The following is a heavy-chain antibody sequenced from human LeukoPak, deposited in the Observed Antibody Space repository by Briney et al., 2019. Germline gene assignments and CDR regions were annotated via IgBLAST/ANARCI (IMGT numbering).Heavy chain of an antibody. CDR2: IYYSGST. Sequence: SQTLSLTCTVSGGSISSGDYYWSWIRQPPGKGLEWIGYIYYSGSTYHNPSLKSRVTISVDTSKNQFSLKLSSVTAADTAVYYCARYRDSSGYRDDAFDIWGQGTMVTVSS. J-gene: IGHJ3*02. V-gene: IGHV4-30-4*08. D-gene: IGHD3-22*01. CDR3: ARYRDSSGYRDDAFDI. CDR1: GGSISSGDYY.